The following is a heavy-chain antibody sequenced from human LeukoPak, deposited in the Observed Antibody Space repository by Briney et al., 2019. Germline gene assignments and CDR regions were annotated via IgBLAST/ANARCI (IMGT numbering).Heavy chain of an antibody. V-gene: IGHV3-33*01. CDR3: ARGDAYNFDC. CDR1: GFTFSSYG. Sequence: GGSLRLSCAASGFTFSSYGIHWVRQAPGKGLEWVAEIWYDGSNKNYADSVKGRFSISRDNSNNTVYLKMNSLRADDTAVYYCARGDAYNFDCWGQGTLVTVSS. D-gene: IGHD5-24*01. J-gene: IGHJ4*02. CDR2: IWYDGSNK.